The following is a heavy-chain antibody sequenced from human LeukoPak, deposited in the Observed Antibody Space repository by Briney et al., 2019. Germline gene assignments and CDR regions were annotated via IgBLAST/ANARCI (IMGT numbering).Heavy chain of an antibody. CDR2: ISSSSSYI. CDR1: GFTFSSYS. Sequence: GGSLRLSCAASGFTFSSYSMNWVRQAPGKGLEWVSSISSSSSYIYYADSVKGRFTITRDNAKNSLYLQMNSLRAEDTAVYYCARLMGSTSHMDVWGKGTTVTVSS. V-gene: IGHV3-21*01. J-gene: IGHJ6*03. D-gene: IGHD2-2*01. CDR3: ARLMGSTSHMDV.